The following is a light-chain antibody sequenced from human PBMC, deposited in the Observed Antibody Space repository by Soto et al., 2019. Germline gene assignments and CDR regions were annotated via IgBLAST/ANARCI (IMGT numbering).Light chain of an antibody. CDR2: VAS. J-gene: IGKJ3*01. CDR3: QQSSTTPFT. V-gene: IGKV1-39*01. CDR1: QIINNY. Sequence: DIQITKSPSSLSASVLESVNITCLASQIINNYLNWYQQKTGKAPKLLIHVASSLQSGVPSRFSGSGSGTDFTLTISSLQPEDYATYYCQQSSTTPFTFGPGTKVDI.